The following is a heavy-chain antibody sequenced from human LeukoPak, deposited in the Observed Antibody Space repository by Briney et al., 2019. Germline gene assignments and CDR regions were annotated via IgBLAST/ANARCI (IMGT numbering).Heavy chain of an antibody. CDR1: GFTFRSYA. J-gene: IGHJ4*02. CDR3: AKTTAGNSSGRYPGWPVDY. V-gene: IGHV3-23*01. D-gene: IGHD6-19*01. CDR2: ISGSGGDT. Sequence: GGSLRLFCAASGFTFRSYAIYWVRQAPGKGLEWVSGISGSGGDTYFADSVKGRFTISRDHSKNTVFLQMDSLRAEDTAVYYCAKTTAGNSSGRYPGWPVDYWGQGTLVTVSS.